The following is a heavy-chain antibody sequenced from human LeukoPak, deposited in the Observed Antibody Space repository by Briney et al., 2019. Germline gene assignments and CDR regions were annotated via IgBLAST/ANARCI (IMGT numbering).Heavy chain of an antibody. CDR1: GFTFSDFW. J-gene: IGHJ4*02. D-gene: IGHD3-10*01. V-gene: IGHV3-7*01. Sequence: GGSLTLSCAASGFTFSDFWRSWVRQAPGKGLEWVAHIQQVGSEKYYVDSVKGRFTISRDNVKNSLYLQMNSLRAEDTALYYCATEAYYHFDYWGQGILVSVSS. CDR2: IQQVGSEK. CDR3: ATEAYYHFDY.